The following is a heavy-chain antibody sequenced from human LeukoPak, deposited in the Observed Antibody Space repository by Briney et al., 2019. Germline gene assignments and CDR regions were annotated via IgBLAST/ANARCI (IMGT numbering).Heavy chain of an antibody. Sequence: SQTLSLTCAISGDSVSSNSAAWNWIRQSPSRGLEWLGRTYYRSKWYNDYAVSVKSRITIKPDASKNQFSLQLNSVTPEDTAVYYCARDVGVDIVVVPAAIGDTAMVTTGWFDPWGQGTLVTVSS. CDR2: TYYRSKWYN. CDR1: GDSVSSNSAA. V-gene: IGHV6-1*01. J-gene: IGHJ5*02. CDR3: ARDVGVDIVVVPAAIGDTAMVTTGWFDP. D-gene: IGHD2-2*02.